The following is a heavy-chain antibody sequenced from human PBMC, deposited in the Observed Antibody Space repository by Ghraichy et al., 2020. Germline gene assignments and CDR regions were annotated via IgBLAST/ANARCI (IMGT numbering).Heavy chain of an antibody. J-gene: IGHJ3*02. Sequence: GGSLRLSCAASGFTFANYGMNWVRQAPGQGLQWVSYISITTTTTHFADSVKGRFTISRDNAENSLYLQMNSLRDEDTAVYYCARGARVGDRVAFDIWGQGTLVTVSS. CDR1: GFTFANYG. V-gene: IGHV3-48*02. CDR3: ARGARVGDRVAFDI. D-gene: IGHD3-16*01. CDR2: ISITTTTT.